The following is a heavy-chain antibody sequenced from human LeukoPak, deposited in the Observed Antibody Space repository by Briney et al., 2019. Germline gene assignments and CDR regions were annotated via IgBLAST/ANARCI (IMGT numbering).Heavy chain of an antibody. CDR2: IYHSGST. D-gene: IGHD2-2*01. Sequence: SGTLSLTCAVSGGSISSSNWWSWVRQPPGKGLEWIGEIYHSGSTNYNPSLKSRVTIAVDTSKNQFSLKLSSVTAADTAVYYCARDSSTSYHFDFWGQGTLVTVSS. J-gene: IGHJ4*02. CDR1: GGSISSSNW. V-gene: IGHV4-4*02. CDR3: ARDSSTSYHFDF.